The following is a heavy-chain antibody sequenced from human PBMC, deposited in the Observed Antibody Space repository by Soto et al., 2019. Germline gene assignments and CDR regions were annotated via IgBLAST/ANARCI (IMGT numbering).Heavy chain of an antibody. CDR1: GFTFSDHY. J-gene: IGHJ3*02. CDR2: TRNKLSIYTT. D-gene: IGHD4-17*01. Sequence: RLSCAASGFTFSDHYIDWVRQAPGKGLEWVGRTRNKLSIYTTEYAASVKGRFTFSRDDSKNSLYLQMNSLKTEDTAVYYCARELTTVLTGDAFDIWGQGTMVTVSS. CDR3: ARELTTVLTGDAFDI. V-gene: IGHV3-72*01.